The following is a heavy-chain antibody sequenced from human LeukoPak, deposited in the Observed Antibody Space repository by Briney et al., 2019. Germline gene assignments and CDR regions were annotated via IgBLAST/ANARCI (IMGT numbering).Heavy chain of an antibody. J-gene: IGHJ4*02. V-gene: IGHV3-49*03. CDR2: ITNKAFGGTA. CDR3: ARDGGSAWFLDY. D-gene: IGHD6-19*01. CDR1: GFNFGDYA. Sequence: GGSLRLSCTTSGFNFGDYAMSWFRQAPEKGLEGVGFITNKAFGGTAEYAASVKGRFTISRDESRSIAYLQMDNLRTEDTGVYYCARDGGSAWFLDYWGQGTLVTVSS.